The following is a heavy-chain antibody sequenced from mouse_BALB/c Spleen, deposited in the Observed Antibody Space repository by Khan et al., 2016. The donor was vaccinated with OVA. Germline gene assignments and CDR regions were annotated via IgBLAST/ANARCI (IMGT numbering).Heavy chain of an antibody. Sequence: QMQLEESGAELAKPGASVKMSCKASGYTFTTYWMHWVKQRPGQGLEWIGYINPTSGYTDYNEKFKDRATLSADKSSSTAYMQLSSLTSEDSAVYYCTRYRIDYWGQGTTLTVSS. D-gene: IGHD2-12*01. CDR2: INPTSGYT. V-gene: IGHV1-7*01. CDR1: GYTFTTYW. CDR3: TRYRIDY. J-gene: IGHJ2*01.